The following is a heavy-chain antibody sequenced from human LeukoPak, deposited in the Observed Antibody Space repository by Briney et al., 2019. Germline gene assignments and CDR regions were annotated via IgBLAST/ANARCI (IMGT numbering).Heavy chain of an antibody. CDR2: INHSGST. J-gene: IGHJ5*02. V-gene: IGHV4-34*01. CDR1: GGSFSGYY. CDR3: ARARNYDFWSGYYWVIHWFDP. Sequence: PSETLSLTCAVYGGSFSGYYWSWLRQPPGKGLEWIGEINHSGSTYYNPSLKSRVTISVDTSKNQFSLKLSSVTAADTAVYYCARARNYDFWSGYYWVIHWFDPWGQGTLVTVSS. D-gene: IGHD3-3*01.